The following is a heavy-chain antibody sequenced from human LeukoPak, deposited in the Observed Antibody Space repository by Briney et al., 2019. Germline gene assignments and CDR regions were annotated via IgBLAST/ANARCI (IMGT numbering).Heavy chain of an antibody. V-gene: IGHV3-7*01. Sequence: PGGSLRLSCAASGFTFSSYWMSWVRQAPGKGLEWVANIKQDGSEKYYVDSVKGRFTISRDNAKSSLYLQMNSLRAEDPAVYYCAREPYYYGSGSRFDYWGQGTLVTVSS. CDR1: GFTFSSYW. CDR2: IKQDGSEK. CDR3: AREPYYYGSGSRFDY. J-gene: IGHJ4*02. D-gene: IGHD3-10*01.